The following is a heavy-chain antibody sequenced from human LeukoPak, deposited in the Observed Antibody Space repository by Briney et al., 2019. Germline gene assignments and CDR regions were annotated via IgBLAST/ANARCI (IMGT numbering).Heavy chain of an antibody. J-gene: IGHJ4*02. Sequence: SETLSLTCTVSGGSLSSSSYYWGWIRQPPGKGLEWIGSIYYSGSTYYNPSLKSRVTISVDTSKNQFSLKLTSVTAADTAVYYCARVPSAFGSSWRTFDYWGQGILVTVSS. CDR2: IYYSGST. CDR3: ARVPSAFGSSWRTFDY. CDR1: GGSLSSSSYY. V-gene: IGHV4-39*07. D-gene: IGHD6-13*01.